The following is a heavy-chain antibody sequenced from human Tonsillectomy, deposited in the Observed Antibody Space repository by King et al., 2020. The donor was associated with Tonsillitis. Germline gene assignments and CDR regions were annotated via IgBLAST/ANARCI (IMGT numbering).Heavy chain of an antibody. CDR1: GYSFTSYW. V-gene: IGHV5-10-1*03. D-gene: IGHD3-10*01. Sequence: QLVQSGAEVKKPGESLRISCKGSGYSFTSYWISWVRQLPGKGLEWMGRIDPSDSYSNYSPSFQGHVTISGDKSISTAYLQWSSLKASDTAMYYCARHALDHQGSGSYSAYYWGQGTLVTVSS. CDR3: ARHALDHQGSGSYSAYY. J-gene: IGHJ4*02. CDR2: IDPSDSYS.